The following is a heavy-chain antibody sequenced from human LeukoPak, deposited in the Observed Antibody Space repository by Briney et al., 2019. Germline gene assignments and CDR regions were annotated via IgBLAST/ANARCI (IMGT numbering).Heavy chain of an antibody. CDR3: ARENDSSGYYYFDY. V-gene: IGHV3-33*01. Sequence: LRLSCAASGLTFSSYGMHWVRQAPGKGLEWVAVIWYDGSNKYYADSVKGRFTISRDNSKNTLYLQMNSLRAEDTAVYYCARENDSSGYYYFDYWGQATLVTVSS. CDR1: GLTFSSYG. J-gene: IGHJ4*02. D-gene: IGHD3-22*01. CDR2: IWYDGSNK.